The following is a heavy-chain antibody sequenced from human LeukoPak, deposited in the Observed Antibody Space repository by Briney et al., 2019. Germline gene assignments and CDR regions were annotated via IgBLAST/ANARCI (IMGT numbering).Heavy chain of an antibody. J-gene: IGHJ3*02. CDR3: ARDYTSSWYKYAFNM. CDR2: ISSTSSDI. V-gene: IGHV3-21*04. Sequence: GGSLRLSCAASGFTLSSYSMHWVRQAPGKGLEWVSSISSTSSDINYADSVRGRFTISRDNAKNSLYLQMNSLRAEDTAIYYCARDYTSSWYKYAFNMWGQGTMVTVSS. CDR1: GFTLSSYS. D-gene: IGHD6-13*01.